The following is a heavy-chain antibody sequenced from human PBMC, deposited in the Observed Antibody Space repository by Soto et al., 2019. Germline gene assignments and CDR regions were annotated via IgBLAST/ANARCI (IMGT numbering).Heavy chain of an antibody. D-gene: IGHD6-6*01. CDR3: ARHEYQLLPFEN. CDR1: GYSFSNYW. V-gene: IGHV5-51*01. CDR2: IYAGDSDT. Sequence: EVQLVQSGAEVKKPGESLKISCQGSGYSFSNYWVAWVRQMPGEGLEWMGSIYAGDSDTSYSPSFQGQVTISADKSINTAYLQWSSLKASDTAMYYCARHEYQLLPFENWGQGSLVTVSS. J-gene: IGHJ4*02.